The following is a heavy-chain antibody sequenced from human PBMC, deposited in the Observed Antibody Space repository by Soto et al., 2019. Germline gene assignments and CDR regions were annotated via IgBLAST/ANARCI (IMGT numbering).Heavy chain of an antibody. CDR3: AHRVLRTVFGLVTTTAIYFDF. J-gene: IGHJ4*02. CDR1: GFSLTTSGVG. D-gene: IGHD3-3*01. Sequence: QITLNKSGPTVVRPTETLTLTCRFSGFSLTTSGVGVGWVRQSPGKAPEWLALIYWDDDKRYSESLKSRLTISKDTSKNQVVLTVANLDPTYTATYYCAHRVLRTVFGLVTTTAIYFDFWGQGTPVAVSS. CDR2: IYWDDDK. V-gene: IGHV2-5*02.